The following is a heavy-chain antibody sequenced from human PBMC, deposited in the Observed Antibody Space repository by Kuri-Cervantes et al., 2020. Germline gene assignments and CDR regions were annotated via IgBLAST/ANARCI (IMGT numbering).Heavy chain of an antibody. CDR2: ISGSGRIT. Sequence: GGSLRLSCAASGFTLNNYAMSWVRQAPGKGLEWVSVISGSGRITYYADSVKGRFTISSDNSKDTLYLQMNSLRAEDTAVYYCAKDQNSYDSSGYFFVGFDYWGQGTLVTVSS. D-gene: IGHD3-22*01. V-gene: IGHV3-23*01. CDR1: GFTLNNYA. J-gene: IGHJ4*02. CDR3: AKDQNSYDSSGYFFVGFDY.